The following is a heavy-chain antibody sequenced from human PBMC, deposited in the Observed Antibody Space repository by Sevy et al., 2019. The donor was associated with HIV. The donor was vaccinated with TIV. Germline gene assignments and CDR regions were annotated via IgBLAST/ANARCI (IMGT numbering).Heavy chain of an antibody. CDR3: ARVNWGGSWFDP. CDR2: IYSGGST. CDR1: GFTVSSNY. V-gene: IGHV3-53*01. J-gene: IGHJ5*02. Sequence: GGSLRLSCAASGFTVSSNYMSWVRQAPGKGLEWVSVIYSGGSTYYADSVKGRFTISSYNSKNTLYLQMNRWRAEDTAVYYCARVNWGGSWFDPWGQGTLVTVSS. D-gene: IGHD7-27*01.